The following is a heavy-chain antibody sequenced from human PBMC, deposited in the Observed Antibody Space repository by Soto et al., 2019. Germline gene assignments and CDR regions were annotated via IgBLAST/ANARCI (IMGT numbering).Heavy chain of an antibody. J-gene: IGHJ4*02. CDR1: GDTFTDYY. D-gene: IGHD2-21*02. CDR3: ARGGHVVVVTAALDY. Sequence: QVQLMQSGAEVKKPGASVKVSCKASGDTFTDYYIHWVRQAPGQGLEWMGTVNPSGGHTTYAQHSVGRGTXTGXTSTSTLYMELTSLTSDDTAIYYCARGGHVVVVTAALDYWGQGTLVTVSS. CDR2: VNPSGGHT. V-gene: IGHV1-46*01.